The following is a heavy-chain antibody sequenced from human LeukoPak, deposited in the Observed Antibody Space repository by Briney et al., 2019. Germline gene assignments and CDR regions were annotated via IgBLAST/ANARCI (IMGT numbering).Heavy chain of an antibody. J-gene: IGHJ3*02. Sequence: RAGGSLRLSCAASGFTFSSYAMSWVRQAPGKGLEWVSAISGSGGSTYFADSVKGRFTISRDNSKNTVYLQMSSLRAEDTAVYYCARTGQSSGWYWVYAFDIWGQGTMVTVSS. CDR2: ISGSGGST. CDR1: GFTFSSYA. V-gene: IGHV3-23*01. D-gene: IGHD6-19*01. CDR3: ARTGQSSGWYWVYAFDI.